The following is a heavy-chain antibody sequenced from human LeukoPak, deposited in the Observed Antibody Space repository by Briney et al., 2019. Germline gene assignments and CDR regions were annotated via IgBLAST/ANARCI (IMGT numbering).Heavy chain of an antibody. CDR1: SVSINGYY. Sequence: RPSETLSLTCSVSSVSINGYYWSWIRQSAGKGLEWLGRFYFSGSSDYNPSLKSRVSMSIDTSQNHFYLRLTSVTAADTGVYFCAREVNEKHDAFDMWGQGTMVAVSS. J-gene: IGHJ3*02. D-gene: IGHD2-8*01. CDR2: FYFSGSS. CDR3: AREVNEKHDAFDM. V-gene: IGHV4-4*07.